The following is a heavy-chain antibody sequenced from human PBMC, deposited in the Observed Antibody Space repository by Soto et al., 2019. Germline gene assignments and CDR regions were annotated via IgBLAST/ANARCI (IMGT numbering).Heavy chain of an antibody. CDR1: GFTFDNCA. Sequence: EVQLLQSGGGLIQPGGSLRLSCAASGFTFDNCAMNWVRQVPGKGLEWVSIISDSGGITHYTDPVKGRFTISRDNSKNTLYLQVTSPGYEDTAVYYCAKEVRGALCAFDIWGQGTMVIVSS. D-gene: IGHD3-16*01. CDR2: ISDSGGIT. J-gene: IGHJ3*02. CDR3: AKEVRGALCAFDI. V-gene: IGHV3-23*01.